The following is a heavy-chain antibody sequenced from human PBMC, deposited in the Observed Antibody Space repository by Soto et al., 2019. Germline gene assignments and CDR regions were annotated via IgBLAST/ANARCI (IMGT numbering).Heavy chain of an antibody. CDR3: ARRLPSGAFDI. J-gene: IGHJ3*02. CDR1: GGSISSSSYY. V-gene: IGHV4-39*01. CDR2: IYYSGST. Sequence: QLQLQESGPGLVKPSETLSLTCTVSGGSISSSSYYWGWIRQPPGKGLEWIGSIYYSGSTYYNPSLKSRVTISVDTSKNQFSLKLSSVTAADTAVYYCARRLPSGAFDIWGQGTMVTVSS.